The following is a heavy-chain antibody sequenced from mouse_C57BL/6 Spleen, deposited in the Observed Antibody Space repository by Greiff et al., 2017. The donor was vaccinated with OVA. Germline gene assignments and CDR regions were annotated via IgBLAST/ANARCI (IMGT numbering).Heavy chain of an antibody. CDR1: GFTFSDYG. D-gene: IGHD2-2*01. CDR2: ISSGSSTI. J-gene: IGHJ2*01. CDR3: ARNGYVYYFDY. V-gene: IGHV5-17*01. Sequence: EVKLMESGGGLVKPGGSLKLSCAASGFTFSDYGMHWVCQAPEKGLEWVAYISSGSSTIYYADTVKGRFTITRDNAKNTLFLQMTSLRSEDTAMYYCARNGYVYYFDYWGQGTTLTVSS.